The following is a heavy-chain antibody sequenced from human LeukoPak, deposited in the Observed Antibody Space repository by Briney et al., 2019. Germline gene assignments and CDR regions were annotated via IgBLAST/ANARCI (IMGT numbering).Heavy chain of an antibody. J-gene: IGHJ5*02. CDR1: GFTFTNAG. CDR3: PTDWEFTMIGGVIVS. D-gene: IGHD3-10*01. V-gene: IGHV3-15*01. CDR2: IKSKGDGETT. Sequence: GGSLRLSCAASGFTFTNAGMSWVRQAPGKGLEWVGRIKSKGDGETTDYAAPMKGRFTMSRDDSKATLYWQMNGLKAEDKAVYYCPTDWEFTMIGGVIVSWGRGPLVTVSS.